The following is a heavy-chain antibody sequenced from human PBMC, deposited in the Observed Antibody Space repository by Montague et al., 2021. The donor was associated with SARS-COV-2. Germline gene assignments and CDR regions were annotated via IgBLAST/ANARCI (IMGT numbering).Heavy chain of an antibody. CDR3: ARAHSGSWAHLDN. J-gene: IGHJ4*02. Sequence: TLSLTYTVSGGSISSGSYYWSWIRQPAGKGLEWIGRIYTSGTTVYSFSLKSRVTISVDTSKNQFSLKLTSVTAADTAVYYCARAHSGSWAHLDNWGQGSLVTVSS. D-gene: IGHD5-12*01. V-gene: IGHV4-61*02. CDR2: IYTSGTT. CDR1: GGSISSGSYY.